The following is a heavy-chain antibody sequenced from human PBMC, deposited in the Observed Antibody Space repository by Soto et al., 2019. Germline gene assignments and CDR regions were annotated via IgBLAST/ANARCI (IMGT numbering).Heavy chain of an antibody. Sequence: LSLTCAVYGGSFSGYYWSWIRQPPGKGLEWIGEINHSGSTNYNPSLKSRVTISVDTSKNQFSLKLSSVTAADTAVYYCARAWFLDYYYYGMDVWGQGTTVTVSS. CDR1: GGSFSGYY. CDR2: INHSGST. CDR3: ARAWFLDYYYYGMDV. D-gene: IGHD3-3*01. J-gene: IGHJ6*02. V-gene: IGHV4-34*01.